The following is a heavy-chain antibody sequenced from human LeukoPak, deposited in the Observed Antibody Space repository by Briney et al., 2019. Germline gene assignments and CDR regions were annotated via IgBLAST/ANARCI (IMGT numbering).Heavy chain of an antibody. CDR3: ASYGDCNCFDY. Sequence: PSETLSLTCTVSGGSINNTSYYWGWIRQPPGKGLEWIGTVYYSGSTYYNPSLKSRLTTSVDTSKNQFSLKLTSVTAADTAVYFCASYGDCNCFDYWGQRTLVTVSS. CDR2: VYYSGST. D-gene: IGHD2-21*01. V-gene: IGHV4-39*01. CDR1: GGSINNTSYY. J-gene: IGHJ4*02.